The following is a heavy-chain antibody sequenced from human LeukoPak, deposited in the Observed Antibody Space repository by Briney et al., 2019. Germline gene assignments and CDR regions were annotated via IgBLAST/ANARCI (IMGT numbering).Heavy chain of an antibody. J-gene: IGHJ5*02. CDR1: GGSISSYY. CDR2: IYHSGST. Sequence: PSETLSLTCTVSGGSISSYYWSWIRQPPAKGLDWIGYIYHSGSTNYNPSLKSRFTISLDTSKNQFSLKLSSVTAADTAVYYCARARGKTYYYGSGSSGNWFDPWGQGTLVTVSS. CDR3: ARARGKTYYYGSGSSGNWFDP. D-gene: IGHD3-10*01. V-gene: IGHV4-59*12.